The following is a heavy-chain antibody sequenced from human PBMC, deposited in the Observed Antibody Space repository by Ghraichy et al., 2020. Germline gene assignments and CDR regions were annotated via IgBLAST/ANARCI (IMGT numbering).Heavy chain of an antibody. CDR1: GGSFSDYF. CDR3: ARGELPSGDYDPSEGFDY. D-gene: IGHD4-17*01. CDR2: INHSGST. Sequence: SETLSLTCDVYGGSFSDYFWSWIRQPPGKGLEWIGEINHSGSTKYNPSLKSRVTMSEDTSKNQFSLKLSSVTAADTAVYYCARGELPSGDYDPSEGFDYWGQGTLVTVSS. J-gene: IGHJ4*02. V-gene: IGHV4-34*01.